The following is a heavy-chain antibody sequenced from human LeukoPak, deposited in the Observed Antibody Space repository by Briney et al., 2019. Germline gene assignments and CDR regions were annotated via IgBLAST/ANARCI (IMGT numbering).Heavy chain of an antibody. V-gene: IGHV3-15*01. CDR1: GFTFSSYS. Sequence: GGSLRLSCAASGFTFSSYSMSWVRQAPGKGLEWVGRIKSKTDGGTTDYATPVKGRFTISRDDSKNTLYLQMNSLKTEDTAVYYCTTLLLWFRESEDYWGQGTLVTVSS. CDR2: IKSKTDGGTT. D-gene: IGHD3-10*01. J-gene: IGHJ4*02. CDR3: TTLLLWFRESEDY.